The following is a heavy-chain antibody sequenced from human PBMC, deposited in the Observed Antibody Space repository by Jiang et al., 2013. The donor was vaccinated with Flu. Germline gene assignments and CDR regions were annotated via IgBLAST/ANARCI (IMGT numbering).Heavy chain of an antibody. CDR3: ARATHDSSGYLPRTMTT. V-gene: IGHV1-18*01. CDR1: GYTFTSYG. D-gene: IGHD3-22*01. J-gene: IGHJ4*02. Sequence: GAEVKKPGASVKVSCKASGYTFTSYGISWVRQAPGQGLEWMGWISAYNGNTNYAQKLQGRVTMTTDTSTSTVYMELRSLRSDDTAVYYCARATHDSSGYLPRTMTTWGQGTLVHRLL. CDR2: ISAYNGNT.